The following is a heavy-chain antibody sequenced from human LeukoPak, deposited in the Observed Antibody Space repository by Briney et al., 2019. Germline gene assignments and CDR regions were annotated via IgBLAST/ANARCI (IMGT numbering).Heavy chain of an antibody. J-gene: IGHJ5*02. Sequence: SETLSLTCSLSGGATSSYTWTWIRQPAGKGLEWLGRIQSSGSTKYNPSVESRISISVDKSKNLLSLRLISVTAADTAVYYCSREFRYCSGGGCINWFDPWGQGTLVTVSS. V-gene: IGHV4-4*07. CDR2: IQSSGST. CDR3: SREFRYCSGGGCINWFDP. D-gene: IGHD2-15*01. CDR1: GGATSSYT.